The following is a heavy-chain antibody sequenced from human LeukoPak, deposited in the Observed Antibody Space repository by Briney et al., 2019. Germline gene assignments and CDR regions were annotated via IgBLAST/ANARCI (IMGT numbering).Heavy chain of an antibody. J-gene: IGHJ4*02. Sequence: SGGSLRLSCAASGFTFSSYSMNWVRQAPGKGPEWVSSISSSSSHIYYADSVKGRFTISRDNSKNTLYLQMNSLRAEDTAVYYCARGTPGDYWGQGTLVTVSS. CDR2: ISSSSSHI. V-gene: IGHV3-21*04. D-gene: IGHD2-15*01. CDR3: ARGTPGDY. CDR1: GFTFSSYS.